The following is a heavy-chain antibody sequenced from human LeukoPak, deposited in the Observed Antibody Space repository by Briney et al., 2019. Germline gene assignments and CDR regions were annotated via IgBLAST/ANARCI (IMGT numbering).Heavy chain of an antibody. CDR2: ISGSGGST. Sequence: GGSLRLSCAASGFTFSSYAMSWVRRAPGKGLEWVSAISGSGGSTYYADSVKGRFTISRDNSKNTLYLQMNSLRAEDTAVYYCAKDLAAVAGTGLDYWGQGTLVTVSS. CDR3: AKDLAAVAGTGLDY. J-gene: IGHJ4*02. V-gene: IGHV3-23*01. CDR1: GFTFSSYA. D-gene: IGHD6-19*01.